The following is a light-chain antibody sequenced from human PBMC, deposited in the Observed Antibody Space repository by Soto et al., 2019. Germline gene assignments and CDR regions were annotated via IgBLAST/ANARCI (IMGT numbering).Light chain of an antibody. CDR2: GAS. CDR3: QQYNTRPQT. V-gene: IGKV3-15*01. Sequence: EIVLTQSPATLSSFPGDRVTLSCMASQYINTRLAWYQHRPGQAPRLLIYGASSRATGVPARFSGSGSGTEFALTISGLQSEDFTVYFCQQYNTRPQTFGQGTKVDIK. J-gene: IGKJ1*01. CDR1: QYINTR.